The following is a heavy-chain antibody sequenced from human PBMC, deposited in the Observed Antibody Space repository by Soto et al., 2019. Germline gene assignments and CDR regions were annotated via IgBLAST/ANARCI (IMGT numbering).Heavy chain of an antibody. D-gene: IGHD3-10*01. CDR2: IYHSGST. CDR1: CGSISSGGYS. Sequence: SETVSLTCAVSCGSISSGGYSWSWIRQPPGKGLEWIGYIYHSGSTYYNPSLKSRVTISVDRSKNQFSLKLSSVTAADTAVYYCAREGTVYNWFDPWGQGTLVTVSS. V-gene: IGHV4-30-2*01. CDR3: AREGTVYNWFDP. J-gene: IGHJ5*02.